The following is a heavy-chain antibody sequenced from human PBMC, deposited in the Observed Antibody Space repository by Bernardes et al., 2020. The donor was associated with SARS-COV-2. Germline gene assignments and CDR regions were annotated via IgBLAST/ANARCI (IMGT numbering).Heavy chain of an antibody. CDR2: IYSGGYT. J-gene: IGHJ4*02. CDR3: ARDRGSGYDY. V-gene: IGHV3-53*01. D-gene: IGHD1-26*01. Sequence: GGSLRLSCAASGFTVSDSYMSWVRQAPGKGLEWVSVIYSGGYTYYADSVKGRFIISRDNSKNTLDLQMNSLRAEDTAVYYCARDRGSGYDYWGQGTLVTVSS. CDR1: GFTVSDSY.